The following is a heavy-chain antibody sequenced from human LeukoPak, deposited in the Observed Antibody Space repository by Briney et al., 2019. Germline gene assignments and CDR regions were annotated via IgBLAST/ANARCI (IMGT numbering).Heavy chain of an antibody. CDR1: GESGGSISSSRYY. CDR3: ARVNYYDGSGVFDY. V-gene: IGHV4-39*01. Sequence: PSETLSLTCSVSGESGGSISSSRYYWGWIRQPPGKGLEWIGSVYYSGSTHDNPSLKSRVSMSVDTPKKQFSLKMSSVTAADTAVYYCARVNYYDGSGVFDYWGQGTLVTVSS. CDR2: VYYSGST. D-gene: IGHD3-22*01. J-gene: IGHJ4*02.